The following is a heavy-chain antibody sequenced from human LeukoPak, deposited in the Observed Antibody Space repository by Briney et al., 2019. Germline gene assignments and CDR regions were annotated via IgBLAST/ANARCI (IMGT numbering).Heavy chain of an antibody. J-gene: IGHJ4*02. Sequence: GASVKVSCKASGYTFTGYYMHWVRQAPGQGLEWMGWINPNSGGTNYAQKFQGRVTMTRDTSISTAYMELSRLRSDDTAVYYCARAPMPLTGYYAPNFDYWGQGTLVTVSS. V-gene: IGHV1-2*02. D-gene: IGHD3-9*01. CDR1: GYTFTGYY. CDR2: INPNSGGT. CDR3: ARAPMPLTGYYAPNFDY.